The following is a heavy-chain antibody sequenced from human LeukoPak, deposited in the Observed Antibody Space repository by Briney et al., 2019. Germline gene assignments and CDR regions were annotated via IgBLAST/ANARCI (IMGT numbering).Heavy chain of an antibody. CDR1: GGSISSSSYY. J-gene: IGHJ4*02. CDR3: ARHAYYYGSGSEYYFDY. CDR2: IYYSGST. D-gene: IGHD3-10*01. Sequence: PSETLSLTCTVSGGSISSSSYYWGWIRQPPGKGLEWIGSIYYSGSTYYNPSLKSRVTISVDTSKNQFSLKLSSVTAAGTAVYYCARHAYYYGSGSEYYFDYWGQGTLVTVSS. V-gene: IGHV4-39*01.